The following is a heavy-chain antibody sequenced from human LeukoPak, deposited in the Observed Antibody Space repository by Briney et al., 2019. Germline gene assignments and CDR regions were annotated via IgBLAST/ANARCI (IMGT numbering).Heavy chain of an antibody. CDR2: IKSKTDGGTT. D-gene: IGHD3-10*01. CDR1: GFSFSIYS. Sequence: PGGSLRLSCAASGFSFSIYSMSWVRQAPGEGLEWVGRIKSKTDGGTTDYAAPVKGRFTISRDDSKNTLYLQMNSLKTEDTALYYCTSYPGRDFDYWGQGTLVTVSS. CDR3: TSYPGRDFDY. V-gene: IGHV3-15*01. J-gene: IGHJ4*02.